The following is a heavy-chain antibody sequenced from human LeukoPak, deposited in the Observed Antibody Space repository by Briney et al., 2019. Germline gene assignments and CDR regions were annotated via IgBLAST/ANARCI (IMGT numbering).Heavy chain of an antibody. CDR1: GFTFSSYA. V-gene: IGHV3-48*02. CDR3: ARVTLGSTRGFDY. J-gene: IGHJ4*02. Sequence: GGSLRLSCAASGFTFSSYAMSWVRQPPGKGLEWVSYISGSRTTIHYADSVKGRFTISRDNAKNSLYLHMNSLRDEDTAMYYCARVTLGSTRGFDYWGQGTLVTVSS. D-gene: IGHD7-27*01. CDR2: ISGSRTTI.